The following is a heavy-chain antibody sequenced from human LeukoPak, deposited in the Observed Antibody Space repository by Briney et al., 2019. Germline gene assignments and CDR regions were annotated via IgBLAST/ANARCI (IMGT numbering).Heavy chain of an antibody. CDR3: GRRIAADPYYFDY. D-gene: IGHD6-13*01. CDR2: IYYTGTT. J-gene: IGHJ4*02. CDR1: GGSISSGDYY. V-gene: IGHV4-30-4*08. Sequence: SETLSLTCTVSGGSISSGDYYWSWIRQPPGKGLEWVGYIYYTGTTYYNPSLKSRLTISIDTSKNQFSLKLSSVTAADTAAYYCGRRIAADPYYFDYWARGTLVTVSS.